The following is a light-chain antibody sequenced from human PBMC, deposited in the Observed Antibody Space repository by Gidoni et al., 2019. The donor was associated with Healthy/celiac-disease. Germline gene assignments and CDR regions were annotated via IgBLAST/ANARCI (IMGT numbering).Light chain of an antibody. CDR2: AAS. CDR3: QKYNSAPPYT. CDR1: QGISKY. V-gene: IGKV1-27*01. Sequence: DIQITQAPSSLSASVGDRVTITCRASQGISKYLAWYQQKPGKVPKLLIYAASTLPSGVPSRFSGSGSGTDFTLTISSLQPEDVATYYCQKYNSAPPYTFGQGTKLEIK. J-gene: IGKJ2*01.